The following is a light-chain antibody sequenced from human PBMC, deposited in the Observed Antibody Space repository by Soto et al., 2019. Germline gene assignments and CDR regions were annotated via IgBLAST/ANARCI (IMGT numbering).Light chain of an antibody. CDR2: DVS. Sequence: QSALTQPASVSESPGQSITISCTGTSSDVGGYNYVSWYQQHPGKPPKLMIYDVSNRPSGVSNRFSGSKSGNTASLTISGLQAEDEADYYCTSYTGSSTVIFGGGTKVTVL. V-gene: IGLV2-14*01. CDR1: SSDVGGYNY. CDR3: TSYTGSSTVI. J-gene: IGLJ2*01.